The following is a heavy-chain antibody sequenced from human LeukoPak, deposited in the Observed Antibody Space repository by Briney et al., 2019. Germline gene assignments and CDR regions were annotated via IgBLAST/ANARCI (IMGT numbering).Heavy chain of an antibody. V-gene: IGHV1-18*01. Sequence: ASVKVSCKASGYTFTSYGISWVRQAPGQGLEWMGWISAYNGNTNYAQKLQGRVTVTTDTSTSTAYMELRSLRSDDTAVYYCARGLPTYYYDSSGSFFDYWGQGTLVTVSS. J-gene: IGHJ4*02. CDR2: ISAYNGNT. CDR1: GYTFTSYG. CDR3: ARGLPTYYYDSSGSFFDY. D-gene: IGHD3-22*01.